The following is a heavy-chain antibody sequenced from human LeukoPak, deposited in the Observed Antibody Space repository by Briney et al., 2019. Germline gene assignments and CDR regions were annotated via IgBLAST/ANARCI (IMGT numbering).Heavy chain of an antibody. Sequence: PSETLSLTCAVYGGSFSGYYWSWIRQPPGKGLEWIGEINHSGSTNYNPSLKSRVTISVDRSKNQFSLKLSSVTAADTAVYYCARAATVVTPGAFDIWGQGTMVTVSS. CDR2: INHSGST. D-gene: IGHD4-23*01. V-gene: IGHV4-34*01. CDR3: ARAATVVTPGAFDI. J-gene: IGHJ3*02. CDR1: GGSFSGYY.